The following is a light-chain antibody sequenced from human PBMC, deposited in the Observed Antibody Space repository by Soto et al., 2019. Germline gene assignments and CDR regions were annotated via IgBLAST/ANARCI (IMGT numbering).Light chain of an antibody. V-gene: IGKV3-15*01. Sequence: EIVMTQSPATLSVSPGERATLSCRASQSVSSDLAWYQQKAGQAPRLLIFGASTRDTGIPARFSGSGSGTEFTLTISSLQSEDFAFYYCHQYNNWPKTFGQGTKLEIK. J-gene: IGKJ2*01. CDR1: QSVSSD. CDR2: GAS. CDR3: HQYNNWPKT.